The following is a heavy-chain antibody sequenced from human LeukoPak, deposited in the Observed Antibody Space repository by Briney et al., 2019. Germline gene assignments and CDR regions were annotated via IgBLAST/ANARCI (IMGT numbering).Heavy chain of an antibody. J-gene: IGHJ4*02. CDR3: ARGGSSWRY. D-gene: IGHD6-13*01. Sequence: SETLSLTCTVSGGSITSYYWSWLRQPPGKGLEWIGYIYHNGSTNYNPSLESRVTISVDTSKNQFSLKLNSVTAGDTAVYYCARGGSSWRYWGQGTLVTVSS. CDR1: GGSITSYY. V-gene: IGHV4-59*01. CDR2: IYHNGST.